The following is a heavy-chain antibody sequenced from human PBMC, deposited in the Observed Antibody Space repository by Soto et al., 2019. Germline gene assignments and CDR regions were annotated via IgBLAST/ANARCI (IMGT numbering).Heavy chain of an antibody. CDR2: ISGGGTST. CDR1: GFTFDSYA. CDR3: ARNKPTHSYYYYGMDV. J-gene: IGHJ6*02. V-gene: IGHV3-23*01. Sequence: PGGSLRLSCVASGFTFDSYAMNWIRQAPGKGLEWVSVISGGGTSTYYADSVKGRFTVSRDNSKNTLYLQMNSLRAEDTAVYYCARNKPTHSYYYYGMDVWGQGTTVTVS.